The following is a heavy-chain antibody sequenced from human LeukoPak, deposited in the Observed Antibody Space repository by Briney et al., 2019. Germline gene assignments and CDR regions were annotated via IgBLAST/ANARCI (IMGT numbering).Heavy chain of an antibody. CDR2: IHSGDRT. CDR1: GFAASTAF. Sequence: GGSLGLSWAAPGFAASTAFMKGVGQAPGTGLEWVSMIHSGDRTYYAASVEGRFTISRDSSKKTLYLQMNSLRAEDTAVYYCANRGFWGQGTLVTVSS. V-gene: IGHV3-53*01. CDR3: ANRGF. J-gene: IGHJ4*02.